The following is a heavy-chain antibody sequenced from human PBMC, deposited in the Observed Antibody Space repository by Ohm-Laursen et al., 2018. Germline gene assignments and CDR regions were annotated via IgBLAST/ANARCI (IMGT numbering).Heavy chain of an antibody. D-gene: IGHD6-19*01. CDR2: IKEDGSQK. Sequence: SLRLSCAASGFTFSNYWMTWVRQAPGKELEWVANIKEDGSQKNYVDSVKGRFTISRDNANNFPYLQMNSLRAEDTAVYYCAKDLEAGEDYWGQGTLVTVSS. V-gene: IGHV3-7*03. CDR3: AKDLEAGEDY. CDR1: GFTFSNYW. J-gene: IGHJ4*02.